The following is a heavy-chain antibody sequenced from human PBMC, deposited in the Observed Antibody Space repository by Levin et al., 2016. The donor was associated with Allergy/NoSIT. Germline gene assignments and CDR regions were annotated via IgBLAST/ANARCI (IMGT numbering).Heavy chain of an antibody. J-gene: IGHJ6*02. Sequence: VRQAPGKGLEWIGEIYHSGSTNYNPSLKSRVTISVDKSKNQFSLKLSSVTAADTAVYYCARDSPRYGGRYYYGMDVWGQGTTVTVSS. CDR2: IYHSGST. CDR3: ARDSPRYGGRYYYGMDV. V-gene: IGHV4-4*02. D-gene: IGHD4-23*01.